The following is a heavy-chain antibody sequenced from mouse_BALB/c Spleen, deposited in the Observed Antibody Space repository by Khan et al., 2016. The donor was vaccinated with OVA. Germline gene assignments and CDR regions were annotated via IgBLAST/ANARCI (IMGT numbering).Heavy chain of an antibody. J-gene: IGHJ3*01. V-gene: IGHV3-6*02. CDR1: GYSITSGYF. Sequence: EVQLQESGPGLVKPSQSLSLTCSVTGYSITSGYFWNWIRQFPGNKLEWMGYIRYDGTSNYNPSLKNRISITRATSKNQFFLKLNSVTPEDTATYYWARGGSSGPAWFAYWGQGTLVTVSA. CDR2: IRYDGTS. D-gene: IGHD3-1*01. CDR3: ARGGSSGPAWFAY.